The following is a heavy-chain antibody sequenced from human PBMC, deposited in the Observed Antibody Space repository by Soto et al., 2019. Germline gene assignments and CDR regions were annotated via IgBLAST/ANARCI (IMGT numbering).Heavy chain of an antibody. D-gene: IGHD4-17*01. CDR1: GGSIRDYF. V-gene: IGHV4-59*01. J-gene: IGHJ4*02. Sequence: PSETLSLTCTVSGGSIRDYFWTCLLRPPGPGMDWIGYIYSSGRTNSNPSLTRRVSISVATSTTHFSLQLRSVSAADTAVYYCARVGGDDFGDSGGFDYWGQGTLVTVSS. CDR3: ARVGGDDFGDSGGFDY. CDR2: IYSSGRT.